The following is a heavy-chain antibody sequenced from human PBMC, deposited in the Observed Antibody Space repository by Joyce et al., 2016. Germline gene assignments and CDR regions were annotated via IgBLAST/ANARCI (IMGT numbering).Heavy chain of an antibody. CDR1: GFTFPSYT. CDR3: AKHFSGRGSRQF. Sequence: EVQLLESGGGLAQPGGSLRLSCAASGFTFPSYTMSWVRQTPGKGLEPVALISRSGGATYYAGSVKGRFTISRDNSNNTLYLQMAGLRVEDTAVYYCAKHFSGRGSRQFWGQGTLVTVSS. CDR2: ISRSGGAT. D-gene: IGHD1-26*01. J-gene: IGHJ4*02. V-gene: IGHV3-23*01.